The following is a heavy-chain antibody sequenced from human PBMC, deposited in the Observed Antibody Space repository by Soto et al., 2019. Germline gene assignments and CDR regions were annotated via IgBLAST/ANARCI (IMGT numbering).Heavy chain of an antibody. J-gene: IGHJ6*03. CDR1: GDSFNDYY. V-gene: IGHV1-2*04. CDR3: ARESRGATATLGYYYFYMDV. Sequence: QVQLVQSGAEVRKPGASVTVSCRSSGDSFNDYYIHWVRQAPGQGFGWMGWINPNGGVTKYAQKFQGWVSMTRDTSIRTVYMQLSRLRSADAAVYCCARESRGATATLGYYYFYMDVWGTGTTVTVSS. D-gene: IGHD3-22*01. CDR2: INPNGGVT.